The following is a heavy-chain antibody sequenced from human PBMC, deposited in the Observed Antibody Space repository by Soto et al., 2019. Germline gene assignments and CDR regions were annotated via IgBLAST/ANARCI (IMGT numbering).Heavy chain of an antibody. J-gene: IGHJ6*02. Sequence: QVQLVQSGDEVKKPGASVKVSCKVSGYTLTELSMHWVRQAPGKGLEWMGGFDPEDGETIYAQKFQGRVTMTEDTSTDTAYMELSSLRSEDTAVYYCATDSPTVTSLRYYYYGMDVWGQGTTVSVSS. V-gene: IGHV1-24*01. CDR3: ATDSPTVTSLRYYYYGMDV. CDR1: GYTLTELS. D-gene: IGHD4-4*01. CDR2: FDPEDGET.